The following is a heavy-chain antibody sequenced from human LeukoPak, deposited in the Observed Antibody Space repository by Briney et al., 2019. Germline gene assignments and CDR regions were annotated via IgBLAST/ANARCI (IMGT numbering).Heavy chain of an antibody. Sequence: PGGSLRLSCAASGFTFSSYAMSWVRQAPGKGLQWVSATSGSGGSTNYADSVKGQFTISRDNSKNTLYLQMNSLRAEDTAVYYCATSRYSSGWYSDYWGQGTLVTVSS. J-gene: IGHJ4*02. CDR1: GFTFSSYA. CDR2: TSGSGGST. D-gene: IGHD6-19*01. V-gene: IGHV3-23*01. CDR3: ATSRYSSGWYSDY.